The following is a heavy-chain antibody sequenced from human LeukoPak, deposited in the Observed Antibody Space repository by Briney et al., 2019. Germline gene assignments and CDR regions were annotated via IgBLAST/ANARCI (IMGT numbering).Heavy chain of an antibody. V-gene: IGHV1-69*05. CDR1: GGTFSSYA. CDR3: ARASRQTWGLDAFDI. Sequence: GASVKVSCKASGGTFSSYAISRVRQAPGQGLEWMGGIIPIFGTANHAQKFQGRVTITTDESTSTAYMELSSLRSEDTAVYYCARASRQTWGLDAFDIWGQGTMVTVSS. CDR2: IIPIFGTA. D-gene: IGHD7-27*01. J-gene: IGHJ3*02.